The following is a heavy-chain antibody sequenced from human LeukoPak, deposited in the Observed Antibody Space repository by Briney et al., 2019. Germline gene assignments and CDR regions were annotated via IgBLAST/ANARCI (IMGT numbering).Heavy chain of an antibody. J-gene: IGHJ6*03. CDR2: IYSGGST. CDR1: GFTVSGNY. CDR3: ARVGTESIAAAGNHYYYYYYYMDV. D-gene: IGHD6-13*01. Sequence: PGGSLRLSCAASGFTVSGNYMSWVRQAPGKGLEWVSVIYSGGSTYYADSVKGRFTISRDNSKNTLYLQMNSLRAEDTAVYYCARVGTESIAAAGNHYYYYYYYMDVWGKGTTVTISS. V-gene: IGHV3-66*01.